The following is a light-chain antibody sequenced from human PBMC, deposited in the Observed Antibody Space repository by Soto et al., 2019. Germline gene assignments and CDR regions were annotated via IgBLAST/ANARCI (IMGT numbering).Light chain of an antibody. Sequence: QSALTQPASVSGSPGQSITIACTGSSSDVGSYNLVSWYQQHPGKAPKLMIYEVTKRPSGVSNRFSGSKSGNTASLTISGLQAEDETVYYCCSYAAVSNSYVFGTGTKLTVL. CDR3: CSYAAVSNSYV. CDR1: SSDVGSYNL. J-gene: IGLJ1*01. V-gene: IGLV2-23*02. CDR2: EVT.